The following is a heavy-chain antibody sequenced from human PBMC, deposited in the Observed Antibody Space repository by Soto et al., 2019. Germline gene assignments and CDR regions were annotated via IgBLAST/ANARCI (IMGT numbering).Heavy chain of an antibody. CDR1: GGTFSSYA. D-gene: IGHD3-10*01. Sequence: ASVKVSCKASGGTFSSYAISWVRQAPGQGLEWMGGIIPIFGTANYAQKFQGRVTITADESTSTAYMELSSLRSEDTAVYYCARLLLEGSGSYYNGNWFDPWGQGTLVTVSS. J-gene: IGHJ5*02. CDR2: IIPIFGTA. CDR3: ARLLLEGSGSYYNGNWFDP. V-gene: IGHV1-69*13.